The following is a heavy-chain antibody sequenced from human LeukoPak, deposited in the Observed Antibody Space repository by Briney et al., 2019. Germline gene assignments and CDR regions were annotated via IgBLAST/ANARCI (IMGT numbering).Heavy chain of an antibody. V-gene: IGHV3-21*01. D-gene: IGHD3-3*01. CDR3: AREGRESIFGVVIPTYYFDY. Sequence: TGGSLRLSCAASGFTFSSYSMNWVRQAPGKGLEWVSSISSSSYIYYADSVKGRFTISRDNAKNSLYLQMNSLRAEDTAVYYCAREGRESIFGVVIPTYYFDYWGQGTLVTVSS. CDR2: ISSSSYI. CDR1: GFTFSSYS. J-gene: IGHJ4*02.